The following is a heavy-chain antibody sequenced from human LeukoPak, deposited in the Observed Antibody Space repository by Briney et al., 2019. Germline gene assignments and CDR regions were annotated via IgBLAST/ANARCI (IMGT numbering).Heavy chain of an antibody. V-gene: IGHV1-69*04. D-gene: IGHD2-15*01. CDR3: ASPSEGSWDYYYGMDV. CDR2: IIPILGIA. CDR1: GGTFSSYA. Sequence: GASVKVSCKASGGTFSSYAISWVQQAPGQGLEWMGRIIPILGIANYAQKFQGRVTITADKSTSTAYMELSSLRSEDTAVYYCASPSEGSWDYYYGMDVWGQGTTVTVSS. J-gene: IGHJ6*02.